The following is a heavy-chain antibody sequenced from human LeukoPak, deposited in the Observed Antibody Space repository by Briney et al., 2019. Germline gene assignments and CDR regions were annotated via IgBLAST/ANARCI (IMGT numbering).Heavy chain of an antibody. D-gene: IGHD1-26*01. CDR2: IWYDGSNK. Sequence: GGSPRLSCAASGFTFSSYGMHWVRQAPGKGLEWVAVIWYDGSNKYYADSVKGRFTISRDNSKNTLYLQMNSLRAEDTAVYYCARYSGSYRSYYYYMDVWGKGTTVTVSS. J-gene: IGHJ6*03. CDR1: GFTFSSYG. CDR3: ARYSGSYRSYYYYMDV. V-gene: IGHV3-33*01.